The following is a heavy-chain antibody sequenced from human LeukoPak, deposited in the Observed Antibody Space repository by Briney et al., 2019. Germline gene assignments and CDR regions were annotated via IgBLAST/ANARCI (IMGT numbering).Heavy chain of an antibody. CDR1: LGSISSGGYS. J-gene: IGHJ4*02. CDR3: ARVGLRYFLDY. V-gene: IGHV4-30-2*01. CDR2: VYHSGST. Sequence: SEALSLTCAVSLGSISSGGYSWSWIRQPPVKGLEWIGYVYHSGSTYYNPSLKSRVTISVDRSKNQFSLKLSSVTAADTAVYYCARVGLRYFLDYWGQGTLVTVSS. D-gene: IGHD3-9*01.